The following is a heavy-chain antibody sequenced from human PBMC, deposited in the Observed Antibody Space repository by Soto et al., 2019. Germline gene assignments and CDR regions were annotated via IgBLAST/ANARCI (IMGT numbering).Heavy chain of an antibody. J-gene: IGHJ4*02. CDR1: GFFFSSYT. CDR2: FSATSENT. Sequence: EVQLLESGGGLVQPGGSLRLSCVGSGFFFSSYTMTCVRQAPGKGLEWVSSFSATSENTYYADSVRGRFTISRDNSKNSLFLQMTSLTAADTAMYYCAKARDQQWVRLPFDYWGQGILVIVSS. V-gene: IGHV3-23*01. D-gene: IGHD6-19*01. CDR3: AKARDQQWVRLPFDY.